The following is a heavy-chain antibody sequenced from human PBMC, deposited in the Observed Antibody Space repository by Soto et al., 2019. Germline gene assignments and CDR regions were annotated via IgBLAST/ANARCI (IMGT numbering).Heavy chain of an antibody. V-gene: IGHV3-30-3*01. J-gene: IGHJ4*02. CDR1: GFTVSSNY. Sequence: GGSLRLSCAASGFTVSSNYMSWVRQAPGKGLEWVAVISYDGSNKYYADSVKGRFTISRDNSKNTLYLQMNSLRAEDTAVYYCARDPYCISTSCYGRREGYYFDYWGQGTLVTVSS. D-gene: IGHD2-2*01. CDR3: ARDPYCISTSCYGRREGYYFDY. CDR2: ISYDGSNK.